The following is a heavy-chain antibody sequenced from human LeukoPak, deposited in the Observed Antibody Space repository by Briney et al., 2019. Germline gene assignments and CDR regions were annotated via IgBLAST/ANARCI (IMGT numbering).Heavy chain of an antibody. CDR2: INSDGTTT. D-gene: IGHD6-13*01. CDR1: GFSFSNSW. Sequence: GGSLRLSCAASGFSFSNSWMHWVRQAPGKGLVWVSRINSDGTTTYYADSAKGRFTISRDRSKNTVYLELNRLTPDDTAVFYCARELGGITAPPVFGPWGQGTLVTVSS. CDR3: ARELGGITAPPVFGP. J-gene: IGHJ5*02. V-gene: IGHV3-74*01.